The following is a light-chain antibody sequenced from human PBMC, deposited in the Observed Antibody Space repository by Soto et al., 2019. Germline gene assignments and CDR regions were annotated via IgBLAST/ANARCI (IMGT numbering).Light chain of an antibody. Sequence: EIVMTQSPATLSMSPGERATLSCRASQSVSSNLAWYQQKPGQAPRLLIYGESTRATGIPARFSGSGSGTEFTLTISSLQSEDFAVYYCQQYNNWPLTFGQGTKVDIK. CDR1: QSVSSN. CDR2: GES. V-gene: IGKV3-15*01. CDR3: QQYNNWPLT. J-gene: IGKJ1*01.